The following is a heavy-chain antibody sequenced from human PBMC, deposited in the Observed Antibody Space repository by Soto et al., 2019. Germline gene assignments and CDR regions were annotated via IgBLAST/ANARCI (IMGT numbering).Heavy chain of an antibody. Sequence: GGSLRLSCTFSGFTSDDYDYALTWVRQAPGKGLQWLGLIRGSTYGGTTEYAASVKGRFTISRDDSKGITYLQMNSLKTEDTAVYYCSRDGDFYGLDVWGQGTTVTVSS. CDR3: SRDGDFYGLDV. CDR1: GFTSDDYDYA. D-gene: IGHD3-3*01. CDR2: IRGSTYGGTT. J-gene: IGHJ6*02. V-gene: IGHV3-49*04.